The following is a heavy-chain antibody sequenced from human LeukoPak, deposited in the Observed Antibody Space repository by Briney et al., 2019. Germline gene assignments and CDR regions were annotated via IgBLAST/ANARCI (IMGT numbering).Heavy chain of an antibody. CDR2: IYYSGST. Sequence: QVQLQESGPGLVKPSETLSLTCTVSGGSISSYYWSWIRQPPGKGLEWIGYIYYSGSTNYNPSLKSRVTISVDTSKNQFSLKLSSVTAADTAVYYCARDPRGGKAWFDPWGQGTLVTVSS. V-gene: IGHV4-59*01. CDR1: GGSISSYY. J-gene: IGHJ5*02. CDR3: ARDPRGGKAWFDP. D-gene: IGHD2-15*01.